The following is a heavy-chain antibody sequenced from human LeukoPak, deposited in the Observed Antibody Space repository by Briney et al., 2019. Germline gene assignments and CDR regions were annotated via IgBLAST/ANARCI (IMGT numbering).Heavy chain of an antibody. J-gene: IGHJ4*02. CDR1: GFTFSSYE. D-gene: IGHD3-22*01. Sequence: GGSLRLSCAASGFTFSSYEMNWVRQAPGKGLEWVSYISSSGSTIYYADSVKGRFTISRDNAKNSLYLQMNSLRAEDTALYYCARDPSTYYYDSSGSYYFDYWGQGTLVTVSS. V-gene: IGHV3-48*03. CDR3: ARDPSTYYYDSSGSYYFDY. CDR2: ISSSGSTI.